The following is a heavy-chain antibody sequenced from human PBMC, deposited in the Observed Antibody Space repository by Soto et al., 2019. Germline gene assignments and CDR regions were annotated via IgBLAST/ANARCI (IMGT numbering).Heavy chain of an antibody. CDR3: ARGRGYSYAAPRRLMDV. CDR2: INHSGST. CDR1: GGSFSGYY. D-gene: IGHD5-18*01. Sequence: PSETLSLTCAVYGGSFSGYYWSWTRQPPGKGLEWIGEINHSGSTNYNPSLKSRVTVSVDTSKNQFSLKLSSVTAADTAVYYCARGRGYSYAAPRRLMDVWGQGTTVTVSS. V-gene: IGHV4-34*01. J-gene: IGHJ6*02.